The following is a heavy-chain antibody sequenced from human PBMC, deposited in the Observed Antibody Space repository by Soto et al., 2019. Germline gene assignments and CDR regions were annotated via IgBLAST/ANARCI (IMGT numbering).Heavy chain of an antibody. CDR3: AKPPYYYDNSGYYY. Sequence: PGGSLRLSCAASGFTFSSYAMSWVRQAPGKGLEWVSAISGSGGSTYYADSVKGRFTIFRDNSKSTLYLQMNSLRAEDTAVYYCAKPPYYYDNSGYYYWGQGTLVTVSS. J-gene: IGHJ4*02. CDR2: ISGSGGST. D-gene: IGHD3-22*01. V-gene: IGHV3-23*01. CDR1: GFTFSSYA.